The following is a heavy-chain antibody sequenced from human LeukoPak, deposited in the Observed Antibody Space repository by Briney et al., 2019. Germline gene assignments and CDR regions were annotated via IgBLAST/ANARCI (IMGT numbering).Heavy chain of an antibody. CDR1: GYSISSGYY. CDR3: AREILGYCSSTSCYDYYYMDV. Sequence: SETLSLTCTVSGYSISSGYYWGWIRQPPGKGLEWIGSIYHSGSTYYNPSLKSRVTISVDTSKNQFSLRLSSVTAADTAVYYCAREILGYCSSTSCYDYYYMDVWGKGTTVTVSS. J-gene: IGHJ6*03. CDR2: IYHSGST. D-gene: IGHD2-2*01. V-gene: IGHV4-38-2*02.